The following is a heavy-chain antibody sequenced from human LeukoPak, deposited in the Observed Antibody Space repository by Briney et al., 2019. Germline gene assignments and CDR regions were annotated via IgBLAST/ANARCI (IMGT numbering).Heavy chain of an antibody. CDR2: IYTSGST. CDR3: ASEAPIGNPFDY. J-gene: IGHJ4*02. V-gene: IGHV4-61*02. CDR1: GGSISSGSYY. Sequence: SETLSLTCTVSGGSISSGSYYWSWIRQPAGKGLEWIGRIYTSGSTNYNPSLKSRVTISVDTSKNQFSLKLSSVTAADTAVYYCASEAPIGNPFDYWGQGTLVTVSS. D-gene: IGHD4-23*01.